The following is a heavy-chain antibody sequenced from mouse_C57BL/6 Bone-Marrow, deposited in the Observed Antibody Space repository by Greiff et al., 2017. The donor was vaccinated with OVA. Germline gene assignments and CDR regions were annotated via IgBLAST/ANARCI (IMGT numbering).Heavy chain of an antibody. CDR2: IYPGDGDT. CDR1: GYAFSSYW. V-gene: IGHV1-80*01. D-gene: IGHD1-1*02. CDR3: AKLCPRQDWYFDV. Sequence: QVQLQHSGAELVKPGASVKISCKASGYAFSSYWMNWVKQRPGKGLEWIGQIYPGDGDTNYNGKFKGKATLTADKSSSTAYMQLSSLTSEDSAVYVCAKLCPRQDWYFDVWGTGTTVTVSS. J-gene: IGHJ1*03.